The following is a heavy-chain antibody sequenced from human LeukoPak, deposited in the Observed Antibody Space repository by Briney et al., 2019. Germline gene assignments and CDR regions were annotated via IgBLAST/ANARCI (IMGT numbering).Heavy chain of an antibody. CDR2: IKSKTDGGTT. Sequence: PGGSLRLSCAASGFTFSNVWMSWVRQAPGKGLEWVGRIKSKTDGGTTDYAAPVKGRFTISRDDSKNTLYLQMNSLKTEDTAVYYCLRDWYGSGSYWQIRESYFDYRGQGTLVTVSS. CDR1: GFTFSNVW. J-gene: IGHJ4*02. V-gene: IGHV3-15*01. CDR3: LRDWYGSGSYWQIRESYFDY. D-gene: IGHD3-10*01.